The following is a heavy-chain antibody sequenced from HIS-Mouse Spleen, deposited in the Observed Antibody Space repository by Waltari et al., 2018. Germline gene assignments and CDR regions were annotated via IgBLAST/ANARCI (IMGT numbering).Heavy chain of an antibody. CDR1: GFSLSTSGVG. Sequence: QITLKESGPTLVKPTQTLTLTCTFSGFSLSTSGVGVGWIRQPPGKALEWLALIYWDDDKRYSPALKSRLTITQDTSKTQVVLTMTNMDPVDTATYYCARRGYSSSWYQHWGQGTLVTVSS. CDR2: IYWDDDK. J-gene: IGHJ1*01. D-gene: IGHD6-13*01. V-gene: IGHV2-5*02. CDR3: ARRGYSSSWYQH.